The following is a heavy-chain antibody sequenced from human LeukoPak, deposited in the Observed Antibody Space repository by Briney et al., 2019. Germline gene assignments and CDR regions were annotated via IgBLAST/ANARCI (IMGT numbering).Heavy chain of an antibody. CDR2: IRSKAYGGTT. V-gene: IGHV3-49*04. J-gene: IGHJ4*02. CDR3: TRGGDYDILTGYYWNY. Sequence: PGGSLRLSCTASGFTFGDYAMSWVRQAPGKGLEWVGFIRSKAYGGTTEYAASVKGRFTISRDDSKSIAYLQMNSLKTEDTAVYYCTRGGDYDILTGYYWNYWGQGTLVTVSS. CDR1: GFTFGDYA. D-gene: IGHD3-9*01.